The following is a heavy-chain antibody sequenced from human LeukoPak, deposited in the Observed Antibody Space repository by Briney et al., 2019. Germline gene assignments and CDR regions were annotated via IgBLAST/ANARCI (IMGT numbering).Heavy chain of an antibody. CDR3: ARWGELPAFDI. Sequence: PGGSLRLSCAASGFTFSSYWMHWVRQAPGKGLVWVSRINSDGSSTSYADSVKGRFTISRDNAKNTLYLQMNSLRAEDTAVYYCARWGELPAFDIWGQGTMDTVSS. CDR1: GFTFSSYW. D-gene: IGHD1-26*01. CDR2: INSDGSST. V-gene: IGHV3-74*01. J-gene: IGHJ3*02.